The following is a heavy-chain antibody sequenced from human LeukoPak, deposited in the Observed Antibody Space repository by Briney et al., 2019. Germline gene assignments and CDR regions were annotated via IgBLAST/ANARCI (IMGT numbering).Heavy chain of an antibody. CDR2: IIPIFGTA. Sequence: ASVKVSCKASGGTFSSYAISWVRQAPGQGLELMGGIIPIFGTANYAQKFQGRVTITTDESTSTAYMELSSLRSEDTDVYYCARDSRSSWYRGYYYYYYMDVWGKGTTVTVSS. CDR3: ARDSRSSWYRGYYYYYYMDV. CDR1: GGTFSSYA. J-gene: IGHJ6*03. D-gene: IGHD6-13*01. V-gene: IGHV1-69*05.